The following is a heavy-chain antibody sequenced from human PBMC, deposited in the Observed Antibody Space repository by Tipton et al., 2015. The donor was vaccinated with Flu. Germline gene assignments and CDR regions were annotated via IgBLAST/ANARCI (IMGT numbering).Heavy chain of an antibody. CDR2: ISSSGSTI. V-gene: IGHV3-11*01. CDR3: ARDRRGYSYKGESAPFDI. CDR1: GFTFSDYY. J-gene: IGHJ3*02. D-gene: IGHD5-18*01. Sequence: SLRLSCAASGFTFSDYYMSWIRQAPGKGLEWVSYISSSGSTIYYADSVKGRFTISRDNAKNSLYLQMNSLRAEDTAVYYCARDRRGYSYKGESAPFDIWGQGTMVTVSS.